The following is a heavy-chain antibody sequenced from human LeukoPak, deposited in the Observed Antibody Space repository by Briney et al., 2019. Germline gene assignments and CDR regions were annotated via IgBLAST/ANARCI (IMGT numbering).Heavy chain of an antibody. J-gene: IGHJ4*02. V-gene: IGHV4-34*01. CDR2: IYYSGST. Sequence: SETLSLTCAVYGGSFSGYYWSWIRQPPGKGLEWIGSIYYSGSTYYNPSLKSRVTISVDTSKNQFSLKLSSVTAADTAVYYCARVDYDLTLFDYWGQGTLVTVSS. CDR1: GGSFSGYY. CDR3: ARVDYDLTLFDY. D-gene: IGHD4-17*01.